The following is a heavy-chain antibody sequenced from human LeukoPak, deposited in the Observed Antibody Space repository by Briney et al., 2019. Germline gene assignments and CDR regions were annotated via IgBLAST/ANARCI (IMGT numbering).Heavy chain of an antibody. CDR3: ARRSTVTAYDFYYMDV. Sequence: EGSLRLSCEASEFIFSGYWMTWVRQAPGKGLEWVANIKEDGSENYYVDSVKGRFIISRNNANKSLYLQMNSLRAEDTAVYYCARRSTVTAYDFYYMDVWGKGTTVIVSS. D-gene: IGHD4-17*01. CDR2: IKEDGSEN. V-gene: IGHV3-7*01. J-gene: IGHJ6*03. CDR1: EFIFSGYW.